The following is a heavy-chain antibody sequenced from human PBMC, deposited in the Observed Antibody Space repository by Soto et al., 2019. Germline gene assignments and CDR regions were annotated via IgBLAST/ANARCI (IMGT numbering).Heavy chain of an antibody. CDR2: TVPVSGIE. CDR3: ARESEDLTSNFDS. V-gene: IGHV1-69*01. Sequence: QVQLVQSGAEIKKPGSSVRLSCESSGGNFIDYAFSWVRQAPGQGLEWMGWTVPVSGIEDYAQKFQGRITFTADASPRTVYMELTSLRSYDTAVYYCARESEDLTSNFDSWVQGTMVTVSS. J-gene: IGHJ4*02. CDR1: GGNFIDYA.